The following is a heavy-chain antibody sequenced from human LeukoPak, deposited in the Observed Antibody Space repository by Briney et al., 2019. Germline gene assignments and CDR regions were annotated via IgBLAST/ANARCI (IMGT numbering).Heavy chain of an antibody. Sequence: PSETLSLTRTVSGGSISSGGYYWSWIRQPPGKGLEWIGYIYHSGSTYYNPSLKSRVTISVDRSKNQFSLKLSSVTAADTAVYYCARGGGTGLFGRWFDPWGQGTLVTVSS. CDR2: IYHSGST. J-gene: IGHJ5*02. D-gene: IGHD3-22*01. V-gene: IGHV4-30-2*01. CDR3: ARGGGTGLFGRWFDP. CDR1: GGSISSGGYY.